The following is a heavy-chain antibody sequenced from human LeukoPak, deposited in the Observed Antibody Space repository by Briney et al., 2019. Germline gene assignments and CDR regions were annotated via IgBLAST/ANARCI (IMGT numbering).Heavy chain of an antibody. CDR3: AKDISGWYGSFAFDI. J-gene: IGHJ3*02. D-gene: IGHD6-19*01. CDR1: GFTFSTSW. Sequence: GGSLRLSCAASGFTFSTSWMHWVRQAPGKGLVWVSRINSDGSATTDADSVKGRFTISRDNAKNTLYLQMNSLRAEDTAVYYCAKDISGWYGSFAFDIWGQGTMVTVSS. V-gene: IGHV3-74*01. CDR2: INSDGSAT.